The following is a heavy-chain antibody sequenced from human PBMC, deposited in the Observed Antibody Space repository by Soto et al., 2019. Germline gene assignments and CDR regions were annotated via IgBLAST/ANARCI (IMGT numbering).Heavy chain of an antibody. CDR3: ARVVHDGSGSFFDS. V-gene: IGHV4-38-2*01. Sequence: SETLSLTCGVSTFSITTDHYWAWVRQPPGKGLEWIGCVYHTGSSYNNPSLKGRLTISVDTSKNQFILELSSVTAADTAVYFCARVVHDGSGSFFDSWGPGTLVTVSS. D-gene: IGHD3-22*01. CDR2: VYHTGSS. CDR1: TFSITTDHY. J-gene: IGHJ4*02.